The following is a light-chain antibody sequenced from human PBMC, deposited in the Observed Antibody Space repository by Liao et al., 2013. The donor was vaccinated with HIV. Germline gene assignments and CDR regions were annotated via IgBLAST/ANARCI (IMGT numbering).Light chain of an antibody. J-gene: IGLJ3*02. CDR3: QTWDSSTVV. CDR1: DIGTKT. V-gene: IGLV3-21*01. CDR2: FGR. Sequence: SYALTQPPSVSVAPGETASITCGGNDIGTKTVHWYQQRTGQAPLLVIYFGRDRPSGIPERFSGSKSGNTATLTITGTQALDEADYYCQTWDSSTVVFGGGTKLTVL.